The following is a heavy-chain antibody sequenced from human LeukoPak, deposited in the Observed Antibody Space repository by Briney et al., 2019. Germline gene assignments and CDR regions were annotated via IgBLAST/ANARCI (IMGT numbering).Heavy chain of an antibody. D-gene: IGHD3-9*01. CDR3: ATLGAYYDILTGYHRGSFDY. CDR1: DYSISSGYY. CDR2: LYHSGGT. Sequence: SETLSLTCSVSDYSISSGYYWGWIRQPPGKGLEWIGSLYHSGGTYYNPSLKSRVSFSVDTSKNQFSLKLTSVTAADTAVYYCATLGAYYDILTGYHRGSFDYWGQGTLVTVSS. J-gene: IGHJ4*02. V-gene: IGHV4-38-2*02.